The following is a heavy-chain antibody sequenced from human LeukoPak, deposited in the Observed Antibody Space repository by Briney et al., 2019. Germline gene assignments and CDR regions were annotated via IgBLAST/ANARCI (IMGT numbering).Heavy chain of an antibody. CDR3: ARVISYNWFDP. D-gene: IGHD3-16*01. CDR2: ISSNGGST. CDR1: GFTFSNHP. Sequence: PGGSLRLSCAASGFTFSNHPMHWVRQAPGKGLEYVSAISSNGGSTYYANSVEGRFTISRDNSKNTLYLQMGSLRAEDMAVYYCARVISYNWFDPWGQGTLVTVSS. V-gene: IGHV3-64*01. J-gene: IGHJ5*02.